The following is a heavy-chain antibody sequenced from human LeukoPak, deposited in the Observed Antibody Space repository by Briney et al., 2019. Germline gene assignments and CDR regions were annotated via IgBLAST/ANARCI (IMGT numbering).Heavy chain of an antibody. Sequence: GGSLRLSCAASGFTFDDYAMHWVRQAPGKGLEWVSGISWNSGSIGYADSVKGRFTISRDNAKNSLYLQMNSLRAEDTAVYYCAREKFDYWGQGTLVTVSS. CDR2: ISWNSGSI. CDR3: AREKFDY. V-gene: IGHV3-9*01. J-gene: IGHJ4*02. CDR1: GFTFDDYA.